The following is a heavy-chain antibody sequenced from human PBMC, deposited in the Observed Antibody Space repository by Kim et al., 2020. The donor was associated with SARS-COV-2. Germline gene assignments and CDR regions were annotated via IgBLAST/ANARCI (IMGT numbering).Heavy chain of an antibody. CDR2: IYSTGST. V-gene: IGHV4-31*03. Sequence: SETLTLTCTVSVDSITSGGYYWSWIRQHPGKGLEWIGHIYSTGSTFYKPSLKSRIIISVDTSKNQFSLDVSSVTEADTAVYYCARGRGHIVGTAYFDNWG. D-gene: IGHD2-21*01. CDR3: ARGRGHIVGTAYFDN. CDR1: VDSITSGGYY. J-gene: IGHJ4*01.